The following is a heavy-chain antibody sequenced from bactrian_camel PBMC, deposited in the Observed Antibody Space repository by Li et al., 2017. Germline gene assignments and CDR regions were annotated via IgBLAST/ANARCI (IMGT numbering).Heavy chain of an antibody. V-gene: IGHV3S40*01. CDR2: IDAGAGSL. CDR1: GFTFSYYD. J-gene: IGHJ6*01. Sequence: VQLVESGGGLVQPGGSLRLSCAVSGFTFSYYDMSWVRQAPGKGLECVSDIDAGAGSLSYADSVKGRFTISQGNAKNTVWLQMNSLEPEDTAMYYCAATYSGGYYDFGYWGQGTQVTVS. CDR3: AATYSGGYYDFGY. D-gene: IGHD2*01.